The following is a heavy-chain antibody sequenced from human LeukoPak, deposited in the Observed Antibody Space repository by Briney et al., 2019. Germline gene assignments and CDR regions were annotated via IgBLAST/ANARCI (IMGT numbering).Heavy chain of an antibody. D-gene: IGHD3-22*01. CDR2: IYYSGST. J-gene: IGHJ3*02. V-gene: IGHV4-30-4*01. CDR1: GGSINSGDYY. CDR3: ARVSPMIVVVITRAHDAFDI. Sequence: SQTLSLTCTVSGGSINSGDYYWRWIRQPPGKGLEWIVYIYYSGSTYYNPSLKSRVTISVDTSKNQFSLKLSSVTAADTAVYYCARVSPMIVVVITRAHDAFDIWGQGTMVTVSS.